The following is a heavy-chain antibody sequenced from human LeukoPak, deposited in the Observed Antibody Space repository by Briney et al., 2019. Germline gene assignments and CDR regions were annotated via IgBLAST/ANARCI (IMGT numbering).Heavy chain of an antibody. V-gene: IGHV3-23*01. CDR2: LSGGGGGS. CDR3: AKEKTGKFDFDS. Sequence: PGGSLRLSCAASGITIRTYAMSWVRQAPGKGLEWVSSLSGGGGGSYYADSVKGRVTVSRDDSKNTLYLQRNSLRAEDTAIYYCAKEKTGKFDFDSWGQGTLVTVSS. D-gene: IGHD3-10*01. CDR1: GITIRTYA. J-gene: IGHJ4*02.